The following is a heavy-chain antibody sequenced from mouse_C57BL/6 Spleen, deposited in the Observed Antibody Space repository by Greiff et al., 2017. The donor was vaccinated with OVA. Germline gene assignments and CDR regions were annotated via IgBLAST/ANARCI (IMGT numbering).Heavy chain of an antibody. J-gene: IGHJ1*03. D-gene: IGHD2-1*01. CDR2: IDPSDSET. V-gene: IGHV1-52*01. Sequence: VKLQQPGAELVRPGSSVKLSCKASGYTFTSYWMHWVKQRPIQGLEWIGNIDPSDSETHYNQKFKDKATLTVDKSSSTAYMQLSSLTSEDSAVYYCAREDCNTRYFDVWGTGTTVTVSS. CDR1: GYTFTSYW. CDR3: AREDCNTRYFDV.